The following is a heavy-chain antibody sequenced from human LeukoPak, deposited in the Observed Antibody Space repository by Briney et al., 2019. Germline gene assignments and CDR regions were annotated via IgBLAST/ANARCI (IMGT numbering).Heavy chain of an antibody. Sequence: RGSLRLSCAASGFIFRNYDMRWVRQAPGEGLEWVASISGSGGTTYYADSVKGRFTISRDNSKNTLYLHMYSLRAEDTALHYCAKDSALWGQGTLATVSS. V-gene: IGHV3-23*01. J-gene: IGHJ4*02. CDR2: ISGSGGTT. CDR1: GFIFRNYD. D-gene: IGHD3-10*01. CDR3: AKDSAL.